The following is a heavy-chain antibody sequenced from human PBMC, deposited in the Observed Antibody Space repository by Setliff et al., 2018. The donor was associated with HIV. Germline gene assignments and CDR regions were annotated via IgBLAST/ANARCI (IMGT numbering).Heavy chain of an antibody. J-gene: IGHJ3*02. V-gene: IGHV3-7*03. CDR3: ARNDKAVRFAFDI. CDR2: IKQDGSEK. Sequence: GGSLRLSCAASGFTFSSYWMSWVRQAPGKGLEWVANIKQDGSEKYYVASVKGRFTISRDIAENSLYLQMNSLRAEDTAVYYCARNDKAVRFAFDIWGQGTMVTV. D-gene: IGHD3-10*01. CDR1: GFTFSSYW.